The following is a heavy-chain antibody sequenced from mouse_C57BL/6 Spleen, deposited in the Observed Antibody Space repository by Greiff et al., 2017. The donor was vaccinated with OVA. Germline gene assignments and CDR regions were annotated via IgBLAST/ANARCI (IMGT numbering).Heavy chain of an antibody. CDR1: GYSFTGYF. D-gene: IGHD1-1*01. Sequence: EVKLMESGPELVKPGDSVKISCKASGYSFTGYFMNWVMQSHGKSLEWIGRINPYNGDTFYNQKFKGKATLTVDKSSSTAHMELRSLTSEASAVYSCASGSSLDYAMDYWGQGTSVTVSS. J-gene: IGHJ4*01. CDR3: ASGSSLDYAMDY. V-gene: IGHV1-20*01. CDR2: INPYNGDT.